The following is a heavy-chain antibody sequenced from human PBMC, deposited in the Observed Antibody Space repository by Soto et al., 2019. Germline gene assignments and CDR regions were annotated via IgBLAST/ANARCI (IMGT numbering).Heavy chain of an antibody. V-gene: IGHV3-15*07. CDR3: VKGIEARLSVGY. J-gene: IGHJ4*02. CDR2: IKGNTDGGKT. CDR1: GFTFSNAW. Sequence: VGSLRLSCVASGFTFSNAWMNWVRQAPGKGLEWVGRIKGNTDGGKTDYAAPVKGRFTISRDDSENTLYLQMNSLKTEDTAMYYCVKGIEARLSVGYWGQGTLVTVS. D-gene: IGHD6-6*01.